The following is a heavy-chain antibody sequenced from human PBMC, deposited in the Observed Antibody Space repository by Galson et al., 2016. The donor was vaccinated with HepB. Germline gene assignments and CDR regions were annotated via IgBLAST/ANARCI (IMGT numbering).Heavy chain of an antibody. Sequence: SVKVSCKASGYTFSSYSITWVRQAPGQGLEWMGWISGYSGNTNYAQKLQDRVTMTTDTSTNTAYMELRSLRSDDTAVYYCARGGKGGYCTKGVCLTFAYWGQGTPVTVSS. D-gene: IGHD2-8*01. CDR2: ISGYSGNT. CDR3: ARGGKGGYCTKGVCLTFAY. J-gene: IGHJ4*02. CDR1: GYTFSSYS. V-gene: IGHV1-18*04.